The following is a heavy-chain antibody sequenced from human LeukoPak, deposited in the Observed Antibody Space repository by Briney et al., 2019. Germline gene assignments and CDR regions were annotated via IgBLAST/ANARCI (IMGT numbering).Heavy chain of an antibody. CDR2: ISSSSDTI. CDR3: ARDPSCCAGGSSYGYYNYGFAV. D-gene: IGHD2-15*01. J-gene: IGHJ6*02. CDR1: GFTFSIYN. Sequence: PGGSLRLSCAASGFTFSIYNMNWVRQAPGKGLEWVSYISSSSDTIYYADSVKGRFTLSRDNAKNSLYLQMNSLRDEDTGVYYCARDPSCCAGGSSYGYYNYGFAVWGQGTTVTVSS. V-gene: IGHV3-48*02.